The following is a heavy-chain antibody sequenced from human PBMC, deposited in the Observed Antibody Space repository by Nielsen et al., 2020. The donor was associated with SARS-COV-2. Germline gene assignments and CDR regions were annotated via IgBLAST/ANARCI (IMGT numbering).Heavy chain of an antibody. CDR3: ARQGYSYGPA. CDR2: IYYSGST. J-gene: IGHJ4*02. CDR1: GGSISSSSYY. Sequence: SETLSLPCTVSGGSISSSSYYWGWIRQPPGKGLEWIGSIYYSGSTYYNPSLKSRVTISVDTSKNQFSLKLSSVTAAYTAVYYCARQGYSYGPAWGQGTLVTVSS. V-gene: IGHV4-39*01. D-gene: IGHD5-18*01.